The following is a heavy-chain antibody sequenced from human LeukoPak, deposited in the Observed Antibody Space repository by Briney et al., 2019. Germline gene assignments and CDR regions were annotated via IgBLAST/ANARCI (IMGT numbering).Heavy chain of an antibody. CDR2: IRYDGSNK. CDR3: AKDLGYSYGYAGVDY. CDR1: GFSFNTYG. Sequence: PGGSLRLSCAASGFSFNTYGVHWVRQAPGKGLEWVAFIRYDGSNKYYADSVKGRFTISRDNSKNTLYLQMNSLRAEDTAVYYCAKDLGYSYGYAGVDYWGQGTLVTVSS. D-gene: IGHD5-18*01. J-gene: IGHJ4*02. V-gene: IGHV3-30*02.